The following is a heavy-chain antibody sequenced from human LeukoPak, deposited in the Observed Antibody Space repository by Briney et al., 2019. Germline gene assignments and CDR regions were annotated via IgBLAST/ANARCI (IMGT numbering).Heavy chain of an antibody. D-gene: IGHD5-12*01. CDR2: ISGSGGST. V-gene: IGHV3-23*01. CDR3: AKTGGYNGNDPIDS. J-gene: IGHJ4*02. Sequence: PGGSLRLSCVASGFIFDDYTMHWVRQAPGKGLEWVSAISGSGGSTYYADSVKGRFTISRDNSKNTLYLQMNSLRAEDTAVYYCAKTGGYNGNDPIDSWGQGTLVTVSS. CDR1: GFIFDDYT.